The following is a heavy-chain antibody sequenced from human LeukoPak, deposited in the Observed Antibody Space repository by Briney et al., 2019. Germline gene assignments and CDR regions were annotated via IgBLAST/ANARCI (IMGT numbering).Heavy chain of an antibody. J-gene: IGHJ3*01. CDR1: AFSFSNYW. CDR2: IKQDGSEK. D-gene: IGHD2-15*01. CDR3: ARDRGGAESHGSDAFDL. Sequence: PAGSLRLLCAPSAFSFSNYWMNWVRHPPGGGGEWVAKIKQDGSEKHYVDSVKGRFTISTDNAKTSLYLQMNSLRVDDTAVYYLARDRGGAESHGSDAFDLWGQGTIVSVSS. V-gene: IGHV3-7*01.